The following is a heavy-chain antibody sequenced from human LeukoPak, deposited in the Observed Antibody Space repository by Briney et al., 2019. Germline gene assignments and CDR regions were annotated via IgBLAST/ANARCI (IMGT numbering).Heavy chain of an antibody. CDR1: VGSISSGYYY. CDR3: AKRGYSYGGGYFDY. V-gene: IGHV4-31*03. Sequence: SETLSLTCTVSVGSISSGYYYWNWIRRHPGKGLEWIGYISYSGSTYYNPSLKSRVSISVDTSENQFSLRLNSVTAADTAVYYCAKRGYSYGGGYFDYWGQGTLVTVSS. D-gene: IGHD5-18*01. CDR2: ISYSGST. J-gene: IGHJ4*02.